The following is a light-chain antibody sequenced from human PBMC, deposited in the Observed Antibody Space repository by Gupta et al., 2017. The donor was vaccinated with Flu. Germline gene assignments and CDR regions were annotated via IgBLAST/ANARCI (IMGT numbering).Light chain of an antibody. Sequence: QSALTQPRSVSGYPGQSVTISCTGSAAYVGAYYYLSWYQQTPGQAPNPLIYDITKRPSGVPDRFSGSISGNKASLTISGAQADDESDYYCWLYEGSCIWVFGGGTKVTVL. J-gene: IGLJ3*02. CDR3: WLYEGSCIWV. CDR2: DIT. V-gene: IGLV2-11*01. CDR1: AAYVGAYYY.